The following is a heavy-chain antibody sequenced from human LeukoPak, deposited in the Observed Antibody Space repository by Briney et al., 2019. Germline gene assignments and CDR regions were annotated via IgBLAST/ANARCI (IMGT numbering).Heavy chain of an antibody. V-gene: IGHV4-59*01. CDR2: IHYSGST. CDR3: ARTTEGGYTYDYFYYYYMDV. Sequence: SETLSLTCTVSGGSISSDYWSWIRQPPGKGLEWIGYIHYSGSTNYNPSLESRVTMSVDTPKNQFSLKLSSVTAADTAVYYCARTTEGGYTYDYFYYYYMDVWGKGTTVTISS. J-gene: IGHJ6*03. D-gene: IGHD5-18*01. CDR1: GGSISSDY.